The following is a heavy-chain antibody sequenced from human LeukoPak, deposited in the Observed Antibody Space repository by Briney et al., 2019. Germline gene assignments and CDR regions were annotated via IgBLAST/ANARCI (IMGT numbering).Heavy chain of an antibody. V-gene: IGHV4-31*03. J-gene: IGHJ4*02. D-gene: IGHD2-8*01. Sequence: SETLSLTCTVSGGSISSGGYYWSWIRQHPGKGLEWIGYIYYSGSTYYNPSLKSRVTISVDTSKNQFSLKLSSVTAADTAEYYCARVQGMVYANFDYWGQGTLVTVSS. CDR1: GGSISSGGYY. CDR3: ARVQGMVYANFDY. CDR2: IYYSGST.